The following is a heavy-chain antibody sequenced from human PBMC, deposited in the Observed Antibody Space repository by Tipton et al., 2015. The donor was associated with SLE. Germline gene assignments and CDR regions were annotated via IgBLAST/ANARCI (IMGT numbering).Heavy chain of an antibody. D-gene: IGHD1-1*01. J-gene: IGHJ3*01. CDR1: IDSVSSGDYF. V-gene: IGHV4-39*01. CDR2: MSYSGRT. CDR3: ARHDDTGKHVTAFDV. Sequence: TLSLTCIVSIDSVSSGDYFWGWIRQPPGKGLEWIASMSYSGRTYYNPSLKSRVTISVDSSKNHFSLNLSSVTAADTAVYFCARHDDTGKHVTAFDVWGQGTMVTVSS.